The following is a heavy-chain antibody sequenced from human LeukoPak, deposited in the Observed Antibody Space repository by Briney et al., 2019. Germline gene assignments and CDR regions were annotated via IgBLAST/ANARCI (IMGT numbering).Heavy chain of an antibody. D-gene: IGHD4-17*01. J-gene: IGHJ5*02. CDR2: IYSSGST. Sequence: SETLSLTCTVSSGSISSYYWSWMRQPAGKGLEWIGRIYSSGSTKYNPSLKSRVTMSVDTSKNQFSLKLSSVTAADTAVYYCARDKTGDYGDLNWFDPWGQGTLVTVSS. CDR1: SGSISSYY. CDR3: ARDKTGDYGDLNWFDP. V-gene: IGHV4-4*07.